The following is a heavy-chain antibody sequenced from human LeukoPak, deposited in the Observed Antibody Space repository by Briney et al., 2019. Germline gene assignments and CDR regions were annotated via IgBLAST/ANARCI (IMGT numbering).Heavy chain of an antibody. D-gene: IGHD2-2*02. CDR2: IYPGDSDT. Sequence: AGESLKISCKGSGYSFTSYWIGWVRQMPGKGLEWMGIIYPGDSDTRYSPSFQGQVTISADKSISTAYLQWSSLKASDTAMYYCARGTVVVPAAIGWFDPWGQGTLVTVSS. V-gene: IGHV5-51*01. CDR1: GYSFTSYW. J-gene: IGHJ5*02. CDR3: ARGTVVVPAAIGWFDP.